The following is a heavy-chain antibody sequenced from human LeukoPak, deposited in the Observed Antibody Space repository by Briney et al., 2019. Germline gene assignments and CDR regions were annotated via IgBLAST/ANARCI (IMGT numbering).Heavy chain of an antibody. CDR2: IYYSGST. V-gene: IGHV4-31*03. CDR3: ARALTYYYDSSGYYLDY. J-gene: IGHJ4*02. CDR1: GGSISSGGNY. D-gene: IGHD3-22*01. Sequence: PSETLSLTCTVSGGSISSGGNYWSWIRQHPGKGLEWIGYIYYSGSTYYNPSLKSRVTISVDTSKNQYSLKLSSVTAADTAVYYCARALTYYYDSSGYYLDYWGQGTLVTVSS.